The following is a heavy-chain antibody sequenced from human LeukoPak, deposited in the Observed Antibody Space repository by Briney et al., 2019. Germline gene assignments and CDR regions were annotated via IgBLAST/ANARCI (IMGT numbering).Heavy chain of an antibody. Sequence: ASVKVSCKASGYTFTSYAMHWVRQALGQRLEWMGWINAGNGNTKYSQKFQGRVTITRDTSASTAYMELSSLRSEDTAVYYCAREGTYNGRYYYGMDVWGKGATVTVSS. CDR1: GYTFTSYA. V-gene: IGHV1-3*01. CDR3: AREGTYNGRYYYGMDV. CDR2: INAGNGNT. J-gene: IGHJ6*04. D-gene: IGHD1-1*01.